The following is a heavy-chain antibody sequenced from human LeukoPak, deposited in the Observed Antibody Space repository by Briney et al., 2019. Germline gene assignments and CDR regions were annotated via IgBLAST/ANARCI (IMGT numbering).Heavy chain of an antibody. V-gene: IGHV3-53*01. CDR3: AREQVAVPGGDS. D-gene: IGHD5-12*01. CDR2: IYSGGDT. Sequence: GGSLRLSCAASGFTVSSNYMGWVRQAPGKGLEWVSIIYSGGDTYYADSVKGRFTISRDSSKNTLYLQMNSLRAEDTAVYYCAREQVAVPGGDSWGQGTLVTVSS. J-gene: IGHJ5*01. CDR1: GFTVSSNY.